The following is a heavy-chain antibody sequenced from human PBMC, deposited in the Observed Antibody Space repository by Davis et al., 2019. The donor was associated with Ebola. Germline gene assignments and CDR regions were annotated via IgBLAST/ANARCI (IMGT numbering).Heavy chain of an antibody. CDR1: GFTFSSYW. J-gene: IGHJ3*02. CDR3: ARESITMIVVVMERGAFDI. D-gene: IGHD3-22*01. CDR2: IKQDGSEK. Sequence: GESLKISCAASGFTFSSYWMSWVRQAPGKGLEWVANIKQDGSEKYYVDSVKGRFTISRDNAKNSLYLQMNSLRDEDTAVYYCARESITMIVVVMERGAFDIWGQGTMVTVSS. V-gene: IGHV3-7*01.